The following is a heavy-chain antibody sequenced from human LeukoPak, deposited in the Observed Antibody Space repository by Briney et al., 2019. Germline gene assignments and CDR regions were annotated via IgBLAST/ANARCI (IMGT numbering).Heavy chain of an antibody. CDR3: ARDQPYIDV. CDR1: GHSISSGYY. CDR2: IYHSGTT. V-gene: IGHV4-38-2*02. Sequence: SETLSLTCTVSGHSISSGYYWGWIRQPPGQGLEWIGSIYHSGTTYYNPSLKSRVTISVDTSKNQFSLKLSSVTAADTAVYYCARDQPYIDVWGKGTTVTVSS. J-gene: IGHJ6*03.